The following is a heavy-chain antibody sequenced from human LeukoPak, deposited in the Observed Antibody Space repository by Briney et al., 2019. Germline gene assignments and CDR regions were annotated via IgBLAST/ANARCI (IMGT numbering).Heavy chain of an antibody. V-gene: IGHV3-23*01. CDR2: ISGSGGST. J-gene: IGHJ4*02. CDR1: GFTFSSYA. Sequence: GGSLRLSCAASGFTFSSYAMSWVRQAPGKGLEWVSAISGSGGSTYYADSVKGRFTISRDNSKNRLYLQMNSLRAEDTAVYYCAKDGVWFGEFPFDYWGQGTLVAVSS. D-gene: IGHD3-10*01. CDR3: AKDGVWFGEFPFDY.